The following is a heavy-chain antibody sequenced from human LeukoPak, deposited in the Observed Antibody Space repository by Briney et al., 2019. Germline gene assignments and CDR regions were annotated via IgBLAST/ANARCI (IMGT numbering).Heavy chain of an antibody. CDR2: INHSGST. J-gene: IGHJ4*02. Sequence: SETLSLTCAVYGGSFSGYYWSWIRQPPGKGLEWIGEINHSGSTNYNPSLKSRVTISVDTSKNQFSLKLSSVTAADTAVYYCARGDKPRPPIPKFRGYGPFDYGGQGPLVTVSS. CDR1: GGSFSGYY. V-gene: IGHV4-34*01. CDR3: ARGDKPRPPIPKFRGYGPFDY. D-gene: IGHD5-18*01.